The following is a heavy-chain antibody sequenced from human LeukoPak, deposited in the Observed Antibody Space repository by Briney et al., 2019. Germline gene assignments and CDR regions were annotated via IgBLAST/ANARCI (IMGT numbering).Heavy chain of an antibody. J-gene: IGHJ4*02. CDR1: GFTSSSYS. Sequence: AGGSLRLSCAASGFTSSSYSMNWVRQAPGKGLEWVAIISNDGSNKYYADSVKGRFTISRDNSKNTLYLQMNSLRVDDTAVYYCARAYTYGLDYWDQGTLVTVSP. D-gene: IGHD5-18*01. CDR3: ARAYTYGLDY. CDR2: ISNDGSNK. V-gene: IGHV3-30*03.